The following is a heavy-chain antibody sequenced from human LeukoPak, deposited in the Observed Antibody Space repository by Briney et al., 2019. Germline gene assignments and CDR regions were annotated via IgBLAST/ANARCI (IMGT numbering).Heavy chain of an antibody. V-gene: IGHV4-30-4*01. J-gene: IGHJ4*02. CDR3: VREGSYETYYYGSGSYSGFDY. D-gene: IGHD3-10*01. Sequence: SETLSLTCTVSGGSISSGDYYWSWIRQPPGKGLEWIGYIYYSGSTYYNPSLKSRVTISVDTSKNQFSLKLSSVTAADPAVYYCVREGSYETYYYGSGSYSGFDYWGQGTLVTVSS. CDR1: GGSISSGDYY. CDR2: IYYSGST.